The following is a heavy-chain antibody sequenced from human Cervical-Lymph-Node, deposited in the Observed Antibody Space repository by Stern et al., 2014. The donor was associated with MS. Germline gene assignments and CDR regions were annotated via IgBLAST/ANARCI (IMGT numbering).Heavy chain of an antibody. CDR3: ARDASTGTLIPISDLDY. V-gene: IGHV3-33*01. Sequence: QVQLVESGGGVVQPGRSLRLSCAASGFTFSSYGMHWVRQAPGKGLEWVAVIWYDGSNKYYADSVKGRFTISRDNSKNTLYLQMNSLRAEDTAVYYCARDASTGTLIPISDLDYWGQGTLVTVSS. J-gene: IGHJ4*02. D-gene: IGHD1-1*01. CDR1: GFTFSSYG. CDR2: IWYDGSNK.